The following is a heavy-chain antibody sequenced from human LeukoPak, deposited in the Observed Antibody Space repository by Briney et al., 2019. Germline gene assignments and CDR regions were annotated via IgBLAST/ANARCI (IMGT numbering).Heavy chain of an antibody. CDR1: GYTFTSYA. CDR3: ARGAPLPTVLLKSYYYYGMDV. V-gene: IGHV7-4-1*02. D-gene: IGHD3-10*01. Sequence: GASVKVSCKASGYTFTSYAMNWVRQAPGQGLEWMGWINTNTGNPTYAQGFTGRFVFSLDTSVSTAYLQISSLKAEDTAVYYCARGAPLPTVLLKSYYYYGMDVWGQGTTVTVSS. CDR2: INTNTGNP. J-gene: IGHJ6*02.